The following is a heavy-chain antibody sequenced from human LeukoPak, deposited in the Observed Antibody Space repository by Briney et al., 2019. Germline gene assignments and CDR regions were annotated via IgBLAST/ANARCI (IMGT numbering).Heavy chain of an antibody. V-gene: IGHV4-34*01. CDR2: INHSGST. Sequence: PSETLSLTCAVYGGSFSGDYWSWIRQPPGKGLEWIGEINHSGSTNYNPSLKSRVTISVDTSKNQFSLKLSSVTAADTAVYYCARDVPYYYGSGSYFFGMDVWGQGTTVTVSS. J-gene: IGHJ6*02. D-gene: IGHD3-10*01. CDR1: GGSFSGDY. CDR3: ARDVPYYYGSGSYFFGMDV.